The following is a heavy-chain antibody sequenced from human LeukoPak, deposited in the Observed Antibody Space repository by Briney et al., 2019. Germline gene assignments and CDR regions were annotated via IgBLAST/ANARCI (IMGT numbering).Heavy chain of an antibody. CDR2: INPNCGGT. CDR1: GYTFTGYY. Sequence: ASVKVSCKASGYTFTGYYMHWVRQAPGQGLEWMGWINPNCGGTNYAQKFQGRVTMTRDTSISTAYMELSRLRSDDTAVYYCAREGYDSSGYYYDYWGQGTLVTVSS. V-gene: IGHV1-2*02. D-gene: IGHD3-22*01. CDR3: AREGYDSSGYYYDY. J-gene: IGHJ4*02.